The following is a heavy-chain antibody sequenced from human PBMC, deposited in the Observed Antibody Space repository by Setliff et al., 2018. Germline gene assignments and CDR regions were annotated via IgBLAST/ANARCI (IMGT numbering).Heavy chain of an antibody. CDR2: IKQDGSEK. Sequence: GGSLRLSCAASGFPFSTYWLNWVRQAPGKGLEWVANIKQDGSEKYYVDSVKGRFTISRDNAKNSLYLQMNSLRGEDTGVYYCARDQFRNSGGLYSWGQGTLVTVSS. CDR1: GFPFSTYW. V-gene: IGHV3-7*01. CDR3: ARDQFRNSGGLYS. J-gene: IGHJ5*02. D-gene: IGHD1-7*01.